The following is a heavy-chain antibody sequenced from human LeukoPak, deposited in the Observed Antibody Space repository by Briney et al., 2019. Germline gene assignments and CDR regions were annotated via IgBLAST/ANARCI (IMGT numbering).Heavy chain of an antibody. D-gene: IGHD2-2*01. CDR3: ARGPDLPDY. CDR1: GFTFSSYW. Sequence: PGGSLRLSCAASGFTFSSYWMSWVRQAPGKGLEGVAKIKQDGSEKYYVDSVKGRFTISRDNAKNSLYLQMNSLSAEDTAVYYCARGPDLPDYWGQGTLVPVSS. V-gene: IGHV3-7*01. CDR2: IKQDGSEK. J-gene: IGHJ4*02.